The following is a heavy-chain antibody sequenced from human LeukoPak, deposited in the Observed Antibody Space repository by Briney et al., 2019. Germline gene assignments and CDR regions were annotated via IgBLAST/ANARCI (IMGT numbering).Heavy chain of an antibody. V-gene: IGHV4-34*01. D-gene: IGHD6-13*01. CDR3: ARHYSVLGYSSSWPPLFDL. Sequence: PSETLSLTCAVYGGSFSGYYWSWIRQPPGKGLEWIGEINHSGSTNYNPSLKSRVTISVDTSKNQFSLKLSSVTAADTAVYYCARHYSVLGYSSSWPPLFDLWGRGTLVTVSS. J-gene: IGHJ2*01. CDR2: INHSGST. CDR1: GGSFSGYY.